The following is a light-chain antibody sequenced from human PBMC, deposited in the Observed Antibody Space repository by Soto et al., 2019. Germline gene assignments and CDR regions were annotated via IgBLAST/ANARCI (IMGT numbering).Light chain of an antibody. V-gene: IGKV3-20*01. Sequence: EIVLTQSPGTLSLSPGERVTLSCRASQSVSNSNLAWYQQKSGQAPRLLIYGASRRATGIPDRFSGSESGTDFTLTINRLEPEDFAVYYCQHYANWPLTFGGGTRVESK. CDR1: QSVSNSN. J-gene: IGKJ4*01. CDR2: GAS. CDR3: QHYANWPLT.